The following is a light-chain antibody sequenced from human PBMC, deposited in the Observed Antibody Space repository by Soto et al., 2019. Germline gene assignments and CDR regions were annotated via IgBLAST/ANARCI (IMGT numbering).Light chain of an antibody. CDR3: QTYDSSLSGLYV. J-gene: IGLJ1*01. Sequence: QSGLRQPPSIPRTPGQKGTISCTCSSSNIGTGSDVHWYHQRPGTAPKLLIYGNTNRPSGVRDRFSGSKSGTSASLAIAGLQTEDEGDYYCQTYDSSLSGLYVFGTGTKVTVL. V-gene: IGLV1-40*01. CDR2: GNT. CDR1: SSNIGTGSD.